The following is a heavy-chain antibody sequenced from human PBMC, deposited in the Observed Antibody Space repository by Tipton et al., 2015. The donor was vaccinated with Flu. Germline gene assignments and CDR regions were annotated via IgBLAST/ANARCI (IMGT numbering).Heavy chain of an antibody. CDR1: GGSISSYY. CDR2: IYTSGST. D-gene: IGHD3-10*01. CDR3: ARVNEGWFGELYWFDP. J-gene: IGHJ5*02. V-gene: IGHV4-4*07. Sequence: LRLSCTVSGGSISSYYWSWIRQPAGKGLEWIGRIYTSGSTNYNPSLKSRVTMSVDTSKNQFSLKLSSVTAADTAEYYCARVNEGWFGELYWFDPWGQGTLVTVSS.